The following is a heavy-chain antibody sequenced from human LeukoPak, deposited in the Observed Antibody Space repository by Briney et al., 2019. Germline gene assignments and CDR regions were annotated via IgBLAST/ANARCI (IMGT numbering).Heavy chain of an antibody. CDR1: GFTFNTYG. CDR3: AKDGHFIAARYYFDY. D-gene: IGHD6-6*01. CDR2: ISFDGNNE. V-gene: IGHV3-30*18. Sequence: GGSLRLSCAASGFTFNTYGTHWVRQAPGKGLEWVAVISFDGNNEYYADSVKGRFTISRDNSKNVLSLQLNSLRAEDTAVYYCAKDGHFIAARYYFDYWGQGTLVTVSS. J-gene: IGHJ4*02.